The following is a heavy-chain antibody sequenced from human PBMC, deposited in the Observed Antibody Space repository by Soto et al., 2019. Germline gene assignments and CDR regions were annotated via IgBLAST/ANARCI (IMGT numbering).Heavy chain of an antibody. Sequence: GGSPRLSSVSPRFTLDDYVIHWVRPAPGKGLGWVSGISWNSGSIDYADSVKGRFTISRDNAKNSLLLKMNSLRAEDTALYYCAKDKSGYPPYYFDYWGQGTRVTVSS. CDR2: ISWNSGSI. CDR1: RFTLDDYV. J-gene: IGHJ4*02. CDR3: AKDKSGYPPYYFDY. V-gene: IGHV3-9*01. D-gene: IGHD3-22*01.